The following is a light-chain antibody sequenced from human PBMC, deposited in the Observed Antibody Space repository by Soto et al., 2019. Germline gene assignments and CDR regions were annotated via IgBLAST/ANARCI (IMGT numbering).Light chain of an antibody. J-gene: IGKJ3*01. Sequence: EIVLTQSPGNLSLSPGERATLSCRASQSVSDSYLAWHQQKPGQAPRLLIYASSRATGIPDRFSGSGSGTDFTLTISRLEPEDFAVYYCQHYGTSALFGPGTKVDIK. CDR1: QSVSDSY. CDR3: QHYGTSAL. V-gene: IGKV3-20*01. CDR2: AS.